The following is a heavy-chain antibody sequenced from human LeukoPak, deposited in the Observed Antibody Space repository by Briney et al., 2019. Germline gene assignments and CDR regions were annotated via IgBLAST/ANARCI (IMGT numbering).Heavy chain of an antibody. J-gene: IGHJ4*02. CDR1: GFTFSDYG. D-gene: IGHD2-8*01. Sequence: GWSLRLSCAASGFTFSDYGMHWVRQAPGKGLEWVAVVSYDGTNEKYADPVKGRFTISRDNSKNTLSLQMNSLRADDTAVYYCAKDWANGDYIDHWGQGTLVTVSS. V-gene: IGHV3-30*18. CDR2: VSYDGTNE. CDR3: AKDWANGDYIDH.